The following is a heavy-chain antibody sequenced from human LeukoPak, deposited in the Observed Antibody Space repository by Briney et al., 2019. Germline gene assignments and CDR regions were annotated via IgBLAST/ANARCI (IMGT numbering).Heavy chain of an antibody. Sequence: GGSLRLSCAASGFTFSDYYMSWIRQAPGKGLEWVSYISSSGSTIYYADSVKGRLTISRDNAKNSLYLQMNSLRAEDTAVYYCARDPSGLVPLLYFDYWGQGTLVTVSS. J-gene: IGHJ4*02. D-gene: IGHD3-10*01. V-gene: IGHV3-11*01. CDR3: ARDPSGLVPLLYFDY. CDR1: GFTFSDYY. CDR2: ISSSGSTI.